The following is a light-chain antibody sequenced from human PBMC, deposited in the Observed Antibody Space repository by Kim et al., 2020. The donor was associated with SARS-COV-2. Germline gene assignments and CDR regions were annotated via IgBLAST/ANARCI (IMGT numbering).Light chain of an antibody. V-gene: IGKV1-5*03. Sequence: DIQMTQSPPTLSASVGDRVTITCRASQSISSRLAWYQQKPGKAPELLIFQASSLASGVPSRFSGSGSGTEFTLTISSLQPDDFATYYCQHYDSYSPSFGGGTKVDIK. CDR2: QAS. CDR1: QSISSR. J-gene: IGKJ4*01. CDR3: QHYDSYSPS.